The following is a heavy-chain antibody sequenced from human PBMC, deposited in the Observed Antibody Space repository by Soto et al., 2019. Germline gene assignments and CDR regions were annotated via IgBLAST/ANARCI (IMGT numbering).Heavy chain of an antibody. J-gene: IGHJ6*02. D-gene: IGHD6-13*01. CDR1: GFTFSSYW. Sequence: GGSLRLSCAASGFTFSSYWMHWVRQAPGKGLVWVSRINSDGSSTSYADSVKGRFTISRDNAKNTLYLQMNGLRAEDTAVYYCARVSTDVHSSSWDYGMDVWGQGTTVTVSS. CDR2: INSDGSST. V-gene: IGHV3-74*01. CDR3: ARVSTDVHSSSWDYGMDV.